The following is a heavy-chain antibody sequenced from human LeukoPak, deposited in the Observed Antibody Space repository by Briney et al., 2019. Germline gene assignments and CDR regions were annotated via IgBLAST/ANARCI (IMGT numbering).Heavy chain of an antibody. CDR3: ARDNNYDSSGYSEGSYYFDY. Sequence: SVKVSCKASGGTFSSYAISWVRQAPGQGLEWMGGIIPIFGTANYAQKFQGRVTITADESTSTAYMELSSLRSEDTAVYYCARDNNYDSSGYSEGSYYFDYWGQGTLVTVSS. CDR2: IIPIFGTA. CDR1: GGTFSSYA. V-gene: IGHV1-69*13. D-gene: IGHD3-22*01. J-gene: IGHJ4*02.